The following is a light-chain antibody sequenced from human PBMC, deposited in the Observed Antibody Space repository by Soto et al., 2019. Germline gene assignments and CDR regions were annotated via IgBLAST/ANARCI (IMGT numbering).Light chain of an antibody. CDR3: AAWDEGLSGPV. J-gene: IGLJ3*02. CDR1: SSNIGIND. CDR2: SNN. V-gene: IGLV1-47*02. Sequence: QSVLTQPPSASGAPVQRVTISCSGSSSNIGINDVYWYQQVPGTAPKLLIYSNNQRPSGVPDRFSGSKSGTSASLAISGLRSEDEAQYYWAAWDEGLSGPVFGGGTKLTVL.